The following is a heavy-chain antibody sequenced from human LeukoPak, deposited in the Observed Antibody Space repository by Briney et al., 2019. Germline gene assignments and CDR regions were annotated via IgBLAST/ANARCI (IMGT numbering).Heavy chain of an antibody. CDR3: AKGDYGDYVGDY. J-gene: IGHJ4*02. D-gene: IGHD4-17*01. Sequence: PGGSLRLSCAASGFTFSSYGMHWVRQAPGKGLEWVAVISYDGSNKYYADSVKGRFTISRDNSKNTLYLQMNSLRAEDTAVYYCAKGDYGDYVGDYWGQGTLVTVSS. CDR1: GFTFSSYG. V-gene: IGHV3-30*18. CDR2: ISYDGSNK.